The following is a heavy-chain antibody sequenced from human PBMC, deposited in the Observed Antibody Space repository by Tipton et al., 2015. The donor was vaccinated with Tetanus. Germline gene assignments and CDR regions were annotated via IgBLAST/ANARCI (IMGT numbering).Heavy chain of an antibody. Sequence: VQLVQSGAEVKKPGESLKISCKGSGYSFTSYWIGWVRQMPGKGLEWMGIIYPGDSATRYSPSFQGQVTISADKSISTAYLQWSSLKASDTAMYYCARVAGQLYGSGSYENNWFDPWGQGTLVTVSS. CDR2: IYPGDSAT. D-gene: IGHD3-10*01. CDR3: ARVAGQLYGSGSYENNWFDP. J-gene: IGHJ5*02. V-gene: IGHV5-51*01. CDR1: GYSFTSYW.